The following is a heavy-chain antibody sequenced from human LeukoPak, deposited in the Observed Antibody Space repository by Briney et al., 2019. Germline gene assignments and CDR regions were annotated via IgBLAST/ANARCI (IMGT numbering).Heavy chain of an antibody. J-gene: IGHJ4*02. V-gene: IGHV4-39*01. CDR1: GGSISSSSYY. D-gene: IGHD6-19*01. CDR3: AAVGPSGWIDN. CDR2: IYYSGST. Sequence: SETLSLTCTVSGGSISSSSYYWGWIRQPPGKGLEWIGSIYYSGSTYYNPSLKSRVTISVDTSKNQFSLKLSSVTAADTAVYYCAAVGPSGWIDNWGQGTLVTVSS.